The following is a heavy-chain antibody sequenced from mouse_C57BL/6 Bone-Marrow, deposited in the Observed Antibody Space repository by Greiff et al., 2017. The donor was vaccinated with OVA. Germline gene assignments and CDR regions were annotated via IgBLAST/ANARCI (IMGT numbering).Heavy chain of an antibody. CDR3: TTRFIRDD. J-gene: IGHJ2*01. D-gene: IGHD1-1*01. Sequence: DVHLVESGAELVRPGASVKLSCTASGFNIKDDYMHWVKQRPEQGLEWIGWIDPENGDTEYASKFQGKATITADTSSNTAYLQLSSLTSEDTAVYYCTTRFIRDDWGQGTTLTVSS. V-gene: IGHV14-4*01. CDR1: GFNIKDDY. CDR2: IDPENGDT.